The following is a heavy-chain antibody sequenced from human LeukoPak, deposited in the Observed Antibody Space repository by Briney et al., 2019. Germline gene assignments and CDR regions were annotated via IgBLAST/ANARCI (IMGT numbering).Heavy chain of an antibody. D-gene: IGHD1-26*01. CDR1: GFTFSSYA. J-gene: IGHJ2*01. CDR3: ANARGTSASYFDL. V-gene: IGHV3-23*01. Sequence: TGGSLSLSCAASGFTFSSYAMGWVRQPPGEGLEWGSGISSGGGSTYYTDSMKGRFTISRDNSKNTLYLQMNSLTAEDTGLYYCANARGTSASYFDLWGRGTLVTVSS. CDR2: ISSGGGST.